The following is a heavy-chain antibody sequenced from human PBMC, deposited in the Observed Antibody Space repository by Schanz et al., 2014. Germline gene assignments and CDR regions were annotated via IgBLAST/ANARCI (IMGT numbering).Heavy chain of an antibody. CDR1: GLNFDYYG. Sequence: VQLVESGGGVVQPGRSLRLSCATSGLNFDYYGMNWVRQAPGKGLEWVSSISSSGSSIYYADSVKGRFTISRDNANNSLFLQMNSLRSEDTAVYYCAKDVDFWSGYYLDYWGQGTLVTVSS. V-gene: IGHV3-21*06. D-gene: IGHD3-3*01. J-gene: IGHJ4*02. CDR3: AKDVDFWSGYYLDY. CDR2: ISSSGSSI.